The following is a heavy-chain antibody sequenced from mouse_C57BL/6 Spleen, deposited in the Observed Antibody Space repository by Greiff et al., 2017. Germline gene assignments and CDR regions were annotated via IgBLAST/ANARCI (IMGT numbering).Heavy chain of an antibody. D-gene: IGHD2-10*01. CDR2: IYPGDGGT. CDR3: ARAYYGNYVEAMDY. V-gene: IGHV1-82*01. J-gene: IGHJ4*01. CDR1: GYAFSSSW. Sequence: VKLMESGPELVKPGASVKISCKASGYAFSSSWMNWVKQRPGKGLEWIGRIYPGDGGTNYNGKFKGKATLTADKSSSTAYMQLSSLTSEDSAVYFCARAYYGNYVEAMDYWGQGTSVTVSS.